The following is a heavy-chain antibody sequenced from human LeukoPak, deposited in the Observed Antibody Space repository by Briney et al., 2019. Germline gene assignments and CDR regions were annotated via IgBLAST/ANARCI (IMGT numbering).Heavy chain of an antibody. CDR1: GSTFSSYW. Sequence: GGSLRLSCAASGSTFSSYWMHWVRQAPGKGLVWVSRINSDGSSTTYADSVKGRFTISRDNAKNTLYLQMNSLRPEDTAVYYCARDVDYHATSEWFDYWGQGTLVTVSS. J-gene: IGHJ4*02. CDR3: ARDVDYHATSEWFDY. CDR2: INSDGSST. V-gene: IGHV3-74*03. D-gene: IGHD1-26*01.